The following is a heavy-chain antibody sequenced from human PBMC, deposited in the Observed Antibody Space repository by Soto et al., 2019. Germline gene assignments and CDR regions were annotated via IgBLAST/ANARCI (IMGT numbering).Heavy chain of an antibody. CDR3: ARAIVFDY. J-gene: IGHJ4*02. D-gene: IGHD3-16*02. V-gene: IGHV3-74*01. Sequence: PGGSLSLSCPASGFTFSSNWMHWVRQAPGKGLVWVSRINNDGSITNYADSVKGRFTISRDNAKNTLYLHMNSLRAEHTAVYYCARAIVFDYWGQGTLVTVSS. CDR2: INNDGSIT. CDR1: GFTFSSNW.